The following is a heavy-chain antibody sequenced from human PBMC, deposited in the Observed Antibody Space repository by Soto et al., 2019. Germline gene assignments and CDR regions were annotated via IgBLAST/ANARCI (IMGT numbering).Heavy chain of an antibody. Sequence: GGALKISCKGSGYSFSSYWIGWVRQMPGKGLEWMGIIYPGDSDTRYSPSFQGQVTISADKSISTAYLQWSSLKASDTAMYYCARHGWWFGESNAGVYYGMDVWGQGT. V-gene: IGHV5-51*01. J-gene: IGHJ6*02. D-gene: IGHD3-10*01. CDR3: ARHGWWFGESNAGVYYGMDV. CDR1: GYSFSSYW. CDR2: IYPGDSDT.